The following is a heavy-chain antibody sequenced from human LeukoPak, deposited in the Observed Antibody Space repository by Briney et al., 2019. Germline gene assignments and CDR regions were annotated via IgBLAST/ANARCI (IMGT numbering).Heavy chain of an antibody. J-gene: IGHJ5*02. CDR2: IKYSGST. CDR1: GGSISSYY. D-gene: IGHD2-2*01. V-gene: IGHV4-59*01. CDR3: AKESCSSTSCYNNWFDP. Sequence: SETLSLTCTVSGGSISSYYWSWIRQPPGKGLEWIGYIKYSGSTNYNPSLKSRVTISVDTSKNQFSLKLSSVTAADTAVYYCAKESCSSTSCYNNWFDPWGQGTLVTVSS.